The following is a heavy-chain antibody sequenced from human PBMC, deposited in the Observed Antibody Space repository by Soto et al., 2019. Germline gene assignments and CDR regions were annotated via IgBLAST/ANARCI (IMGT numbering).Heavy chain of an antibody. J-gene: IGHJ6*02. Sequence: GSLRLSCVASGFTFSSYSMNWVRQAPGKGLEWVSYISSTSSTIYYADSVKGRFTISRDNAKNSLYLQMNSLRAEDTAVYYCARDQADIVVGTTLYYYYGMDVWGQGTTVTVSS. D-gene: IGHD2-15*01. CDR3: ARDQADIVVGTTLYYYYGMDV. V-gene: IGHV3-48*01. CDR1: GFTFSSYS. CDR2: ISSTSSTI.